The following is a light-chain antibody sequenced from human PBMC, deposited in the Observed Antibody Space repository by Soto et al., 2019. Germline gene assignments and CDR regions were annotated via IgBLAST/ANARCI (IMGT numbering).Light chain of an antibody. J-gene: IGKJ5*01. Sequence: EIVLTQSPGTLSLSPGERATLSCRASQSLSTNLAWYQHKPGQAPRLLIYDASNRATGIPARFSGSGSGTDFTLTISSLEPEDFAVYYCQQRSNWPSFGQGTRLEIK. CDR3: QQRSNWPS. CDR1: QSLSTN. V-gene: IGKV3-11*01. CDR2: DAS.